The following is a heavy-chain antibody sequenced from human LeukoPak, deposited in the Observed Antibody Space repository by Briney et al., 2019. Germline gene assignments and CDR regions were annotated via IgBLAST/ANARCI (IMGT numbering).Heavy chain of an antibody. D-gene: IGHD3-22*01. Sequence: GGSLRLSCAPSGYTFSSYAMSGVRQAPGRGREWVSAISGSGGSTYYADSVKGRFTISRDNSKNTLYLQMNSLRAEDTAVYYCAKNQASDSKWGQGTLVTVSS. CDR3: AKNQASDSK. CDR1: GYTFSSYA. J-gene: IGHJ4*02. V-gene: IGHV3-23*01. CDR2: ISGSGGST.